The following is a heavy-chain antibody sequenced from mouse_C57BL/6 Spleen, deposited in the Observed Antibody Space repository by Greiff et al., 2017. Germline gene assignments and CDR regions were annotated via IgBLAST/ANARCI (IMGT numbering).Heavy chain of an antibody. CDR2: ISSGSSTN. J-gene: IGHJ1*03. V-gene: IGHV5-17*01. D-gene: IGHD3-2*02. Sequence: DVLLVQSGGGLVKPGGSLKLSCAASGFTFTDYGMHWVRQAPEKGLEWVAYISSGSSTNYYADTVKGRCTITGNNATNTLFLQMTRLRSEDTALYYCARREAYWYFDVWGTGTTVTVSS. CDR3: ARREAYWYFDV. CDR1: GFTFTDYG.